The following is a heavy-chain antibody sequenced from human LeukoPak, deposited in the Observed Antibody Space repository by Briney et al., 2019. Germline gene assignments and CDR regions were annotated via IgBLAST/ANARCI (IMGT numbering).Heavy chain of an antibody. D-gene: IGHD3-10*01. Sequence: SQTPSPTCTVSGGSTTSGAYYGSSIRHHPGKGLEWIGYSYFCGSTYYNPSLKSRVTISVDTSKNQFSLKLSSVTAADTAVYYCARGDSGSYGDAFDIWGQGTMVTVSS. V-gene: IGHV4-31*03. CDR3: ARGDSGSYGDAFDI. CDR1: GGSTTSGAYY. CDR2: SYFCGST. J-gene: IGHJ3*02.